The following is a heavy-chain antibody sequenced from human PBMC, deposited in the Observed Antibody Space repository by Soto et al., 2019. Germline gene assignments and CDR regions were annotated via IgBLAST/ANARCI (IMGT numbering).Heavy chain of an antibody. CDR1: GGSISSYY. D-gene: IGHD3-3*01. CDR2: IYYSGST. CDR3: ARVSYYDFWSQGYYYYMDV. J-gene: IGHJ6*03. Sequence: SETLSLTCTVSGGSISSYYWSWIRQPPGKGLEWIGYIYYSGSTNYNPSLKSRVTISVDTSKNQFSLKLSSVTAADTAVYYCARVSYYDFWSQGYYYYMDVWGKGTTVTVSS. V-gene: IGHV4-59*01.